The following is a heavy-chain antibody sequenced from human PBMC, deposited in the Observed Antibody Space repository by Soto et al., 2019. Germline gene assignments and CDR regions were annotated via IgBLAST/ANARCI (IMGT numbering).Heavy chain of an antibody. CDR1: GFSFSGYA. V-gene: IGHV3-23*01. J-gene: IGHJ4*02. CDR3: AKVSIPYSSPYDLDH. Sequence: PGGSLRLSCVASGFSFSGYAMSWVRQAPGKGLVWVSSITGTGISIYYADSVRGRFTISRDNSKNTLYLQMSSLRAEDAARYYCAKVSIPYSSPYDLDHRGRGALVTVSS. D-gene: IGHD6-6*01. CDR2: ITGTGISI.